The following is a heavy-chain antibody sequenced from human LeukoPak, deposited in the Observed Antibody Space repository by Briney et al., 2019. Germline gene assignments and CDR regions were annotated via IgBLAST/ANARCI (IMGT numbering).Heavy chain of an antibody. D-gene: IGHD3-3*01. CDR3: TTAFFEGNY. J-gene: IGHJ4*02. Sequence: GGSLRLSCAASGFTFSSYAMSWVRQAPGKGLEWVGRIKTKTDGETTDYAAPVKGRFTVSRDDSKNTLYLQMNSLKTEDTAFYYCTTAFFEGNYWGQGTLVTVSS. CDR2: IKTKTDGETT. V-gene: IGHV3-15*01. CDR1: GFTFSSYA.